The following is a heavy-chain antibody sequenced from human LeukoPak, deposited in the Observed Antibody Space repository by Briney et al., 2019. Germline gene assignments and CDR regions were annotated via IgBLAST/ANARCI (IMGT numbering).Heavy chain of an antibody. J-gene: IGHJ3*01. CDR2: ISSSGSPI. Sequence: GGSLRLSCAASGFTFSSYEMNWVRQAPGKGLEWVSYISSSGSPIYYADSVKGRFTISRDNAKNSLYLQMNSLRAEDTAIYYCARAGDAFDLWGQGTMVTVSS. CDR3: ARAGDAFDL. V-gene: IGHV3-48*03. CDR1: GFTFSSYE.